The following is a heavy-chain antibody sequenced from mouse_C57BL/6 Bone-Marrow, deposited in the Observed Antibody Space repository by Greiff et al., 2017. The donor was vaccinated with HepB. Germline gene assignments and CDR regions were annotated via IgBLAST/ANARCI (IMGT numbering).Heavy chain of an antibody. CDR2: ISTGGGST. J-gene: IGHJ4*01. Sequence: EVKLVESGGGLVQPGGSLKLSCAASGFTFSDYYMYWVRQTPEKRLEWVAYISTGGGSTYYPDTVKGRFTISRDNAKNTLYLQMSRLKSEDTAMYYCARRDYGSSYYYAMDYWGQGTSVTVSS. V-gene: IGHV5-12*01. CDR1: GFTFSDYY. CDR3: ARRDYGSSYYYAMDY. D-gene: IGHD1-1*01.